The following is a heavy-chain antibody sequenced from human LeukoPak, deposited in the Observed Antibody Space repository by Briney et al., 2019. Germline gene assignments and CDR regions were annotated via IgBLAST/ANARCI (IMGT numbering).Heavy chain of an antibody. V-gene: IGHV7-4-1*02. CDR2: INTNTGNP. CDR1: GYTFTSYA. CDR3: ARFGKGSSYNWFDP. D-gene: IGHD6-13*01. Sequence: APVKVSCKASGYTFTSYAMNWVRQAPGQGLEWMGWINTNTGNPTYAQGFTGRFVFSLDTSVSTAYLQTSSLKAEDTAVYYCARFGKGSSYNWFDPWGQGTLVTVSS. J-gene: IGHJ5*02.